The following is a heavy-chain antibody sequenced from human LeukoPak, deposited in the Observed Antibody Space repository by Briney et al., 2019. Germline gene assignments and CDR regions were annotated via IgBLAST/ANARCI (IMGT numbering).Heavy chain of an antibody. CDR1: GFTFSSYA. D-gene: IGHD2-21*01. CDR2: ISSGGSTI. V-gene: IGHV3-48*04. CDR3: ARHLVVATYDY. J-gene: IGHJ4*02. Sequence: GGSLRLSCAASGFTFSSYAMSWVRQAPGKGLEWVSYISSGGSTIYYADSVKGRFTISRDNAKNSLYLQMNSLRAEDTAVYYCARHLVVATYDYWGQGTLVTVSS.